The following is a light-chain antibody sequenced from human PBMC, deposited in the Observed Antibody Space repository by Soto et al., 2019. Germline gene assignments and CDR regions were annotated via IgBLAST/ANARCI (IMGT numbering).Light chain of an antibody. CDR3: QQYGSSIT. J-gene: IGKJ5*01. V-gene: IGKV3-20*01. Sequence: EILLTQSPGTLTLSPWEVATLSCRASQSVSSSYLAWYQQKPGQAPRLLIYGASSRATGIPDRFSGSGSGTDFTLTISRLEPEDFAVYYCQQYGSSITFGQGTRLEI. CDR2: GAS. CDR1: QSVSSSY.